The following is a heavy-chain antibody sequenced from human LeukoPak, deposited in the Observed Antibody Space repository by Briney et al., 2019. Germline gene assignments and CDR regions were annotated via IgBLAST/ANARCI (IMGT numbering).Heavy chain of an antibody. Sequence: GGSLRLSCAASGFTFSDAWMSWVRQAPGKGLEWVGRINSKTDGGTTDYAAPVKGRFTISRDDSKNTLYLQMNSLKIEDTAVYYCARYYGDSGSQYYFDYWGQGTLVTVSS. CDR2: INSKTDGGTT. CDR1: GFTFSDAW. J-gene: IGHJ4*02. CDR3: ARYYGDSGSQYYFDY. D-gene: IGHD3-22*01. V-gene: IGHV3-15*01.